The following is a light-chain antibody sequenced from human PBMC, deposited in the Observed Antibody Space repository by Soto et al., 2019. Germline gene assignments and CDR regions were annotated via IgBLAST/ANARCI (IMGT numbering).Light chain of an antibody. V-gene: IGKV1-6*01. CDR1: RDVGSD. Sequence: QMTQSPSSLSASVGEKIIITCLASRDVGSDVSWYTTQPGQAPKLLIYAASNLYTGVPSRVSGSLSGTEFTLTISSLQPEEWASYDCLQEYGDSWTFGQGTKVDIK. CDR3: LQEYGDSWT. CDR2: AAS. J-gene: IGKJ1*01.